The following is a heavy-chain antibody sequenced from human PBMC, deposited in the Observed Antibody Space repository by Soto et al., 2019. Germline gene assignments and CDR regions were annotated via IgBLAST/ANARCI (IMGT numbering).Heavy chain of an antibody. CDR1: GGTFSSYT. CDR2: IIPILGIA. J-gene: IGHJ4*02. CDR3: ARGEGSLGNY. V-gene: IGHV1-69*02. Sequence: QVQLVQSGAEVKKPGSSVKVSCKASGGTFSSYTISWVRQAPGQGLEWMGRIIPILGIANYAQKFQGRVTITADKSTSTAYMDLSSLRAEDTAVYYCARGEGSLGNYWGQGTLVTVSS. D-gene: IGHD6-13*01.